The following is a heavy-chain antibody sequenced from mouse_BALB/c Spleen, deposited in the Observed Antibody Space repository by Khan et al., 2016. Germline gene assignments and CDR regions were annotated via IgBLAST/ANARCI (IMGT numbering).Heavy chain of an antibody. J-gene: IGHJ1*01. CDR2: INTYSGES. CDR1: EYTFTNYG. D-gene: IGHD1-1*01. V-gene: IGHV9-3-1*01. CDR3: ARYRYYYGSSRYFDV. Sequence: QIQLVQSGPELKKPGKTVKISCKASEYTFTNYGMNWVKQAPGKGLKWMGWINTYSGESTYADDFKGRFAFSLETSANTAYLQINNLKNEDTATDVCARYRYYYGSSRYFDVWGAGTTVTVSS.